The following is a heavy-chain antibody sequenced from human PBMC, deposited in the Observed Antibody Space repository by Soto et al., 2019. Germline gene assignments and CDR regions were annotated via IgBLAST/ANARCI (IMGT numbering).Heavy chain of an antibody. CDR2: IDWDDDK. CDR3: ARISRDGYNYRDYYYYGMDV. CDR1: GFSLSTSGMC. J-gene: IGHJ6*02. V-gene: IGHV2-70*01. D-gene: IGHD5-12*01. Sequence: SGPTLVNPTQTLTLTCTFSGFSLSTSGMCVSWIRQPPGKALEWLALIDWDDDKYYSTSLKTRLTISKDTSKNQVVLTMTNMDPVDTATYYCARISRDGYNYRDYYYYGMDVWGQGTKVTVSS.